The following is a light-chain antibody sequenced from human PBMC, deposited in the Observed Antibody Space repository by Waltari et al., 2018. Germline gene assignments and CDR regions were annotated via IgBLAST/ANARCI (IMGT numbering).Light chain of an antibody. CDR2: MAS. CDR3: QLYSSFST. J-gene: IGKJ2*01. CDR1: QSVGTW. V-gene: IGKV1-5*03. Sequence: DIQMTQSPSTLSASVGDRVTISCRASQSVGTWLAWYQQKPGKVPKLLIYMASSLESGVPSRLSGSGSGTEFTLTISSLQPDDFATYSGQLYSSFSTFGQGTKV.